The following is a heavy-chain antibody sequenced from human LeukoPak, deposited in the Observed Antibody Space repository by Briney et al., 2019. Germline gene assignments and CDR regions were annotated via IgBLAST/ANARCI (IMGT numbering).Heavy chain of an antibody. V-gene: IGHV4-59*08. J-gene: IGHJ3*01. Sequence: PSETPSLTCTVSGGSISSYYWSWMWQPPGKGLVWTGYMYYSGSANYNPSLKSRVTISVDTSKNQFSLKLSSVTAADTAVYYCARHWGTSGGLDAFDLWGQGTMGTVSS. CDR2: MYYSGSA. CDR1: GGSISSYY. D-gene: IGHD3-16*01. CDR3: ARHWGTSGGLDAFDL.